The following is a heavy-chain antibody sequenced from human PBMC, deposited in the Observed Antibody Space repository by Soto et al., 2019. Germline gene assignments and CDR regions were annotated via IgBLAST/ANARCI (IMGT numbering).Heavy chain of an antibody. V-gene: IGHV5-51*01. Sequence: GGCLKISCKGSRYTFATCWHGWGRQKPGKGLERVGMIYPGDADTRYGPSFQGQVATSAGQSISTAYLQWTNLKASDTAMYYCARQTPVVTLFDYWGQATPVTVSS. J-gene: IGHJ4*02. CDR1: RYTFATCW. CDR2: IYPGDADT. CDR3: ARQTPVVTLFDY. D-gene: IGHD2-21*02.